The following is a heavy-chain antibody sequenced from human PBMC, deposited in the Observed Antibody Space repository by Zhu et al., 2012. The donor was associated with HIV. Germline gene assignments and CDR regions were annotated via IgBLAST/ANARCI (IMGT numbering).Heavy chain of an antibody. CDR1: GYSISSGYY. V-gene: IGHV4-38-2*02. J-gene: IGHJ3*02. CDR3: ARDDLGRYAFDI. D-gene: IGHD3-10*01. CDR2: IYHSGST. Sequence: QVQLQESGPGLVKPSETLSLTCAVSGYSISSGYYWGWIRQPPGKGLEWIGSIYHSGSTYYNPSLKSRVTISVDTSKNQFSLKLSSVTAADTAVYYCARDDLGRYAFDIWGQGTMVTVSS.